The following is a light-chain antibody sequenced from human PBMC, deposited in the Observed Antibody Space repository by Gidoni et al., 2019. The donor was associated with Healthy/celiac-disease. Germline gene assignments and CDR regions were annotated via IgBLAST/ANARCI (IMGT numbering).Light chain of an antibody. J-gene: IGKJ2*01. V-gene: IGKV1-39*01. CDR2: AAS. CDR3: QQSYSTLMYT. CDR1: QSISSY. Sequence: EIQMTQSPSSLSASVGDRVTITCRASQSISSYLNWYQQKPGKAPKLLIYAASSVQSGVPSRFSGSGSGTDFTLTISSLQPEDFATYYCQQSYSTLMYTFGQGTKLEIK.